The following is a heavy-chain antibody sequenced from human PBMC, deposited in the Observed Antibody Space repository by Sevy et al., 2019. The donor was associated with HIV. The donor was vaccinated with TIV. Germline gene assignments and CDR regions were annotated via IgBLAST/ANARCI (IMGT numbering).Heavy chain of an antibody. CDR1: GGSISISSFY. D-gene: IGHD6-19*01. V-gene: IGHV4-39*01. CDR2: FYYSEST. Sequence: SETLSLTCTVSGGSISISSFYWGWIRQPSGKGLEWIGSFYYSESTYYNPSLKSRVTISVDTSKNQFSLKLSSVTAADTAVYYCARAFRAVAGSYYFDYWGQGTLVTVSS. J-gene: IGHJ4*02. CDR3: ARAFRAVAGSYYFDY.